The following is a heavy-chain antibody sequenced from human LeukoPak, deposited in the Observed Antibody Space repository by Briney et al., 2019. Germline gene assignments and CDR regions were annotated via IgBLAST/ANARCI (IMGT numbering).Heavy chain of an antibody. CDR3: TRVGYNYGPFDY. CDR1: GFSFGDYT. V-gene: IGHV3-49*04. CDR2: MRSKAHGGTA. J-gene: IGHJ4*02. Sequence: GGSLRLSCTASGFSFGDYTMSWVRQAPGKGLEWVGIMRSKAHGGTAEYPASVKGRFTISRDDSKSIAYLQMNSLKTEDTAVYYCTRVGYNYGPFDYWGQGTLVTVSS. D-gene: IGHD5-18*01.